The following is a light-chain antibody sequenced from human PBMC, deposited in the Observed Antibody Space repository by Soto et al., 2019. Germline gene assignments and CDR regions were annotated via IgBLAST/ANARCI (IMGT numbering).Light chain of an antibody. CDR3: QQSFSAPIVT. V-gene: IGKV1-39*01. CDR2: AAS. J-gene: IGKJ3*01. Sequence: DIQMTQSPSSLSASVGDRVTITCRASQSISTFLNWYQHKPGKAPTLLIYAASSLQSGVPSRFSGSGSGTDFTLNISNLQPEDFETYYCQQSFSAPIVTFGPGTKVDIK. CDR1: QSISTF.